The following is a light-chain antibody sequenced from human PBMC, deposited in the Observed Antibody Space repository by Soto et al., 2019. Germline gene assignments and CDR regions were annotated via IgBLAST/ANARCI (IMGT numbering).Light chain of an antibody. CDR1: RGISSY. J-gene: IGKJ5*01. V-gene: IGKV1-9*01. CDR3: QQHNSYPQT. Sequence: DIPMTQSQSSLSASLGDRVTITCQASRGISSYLAWYQQKPGQAPKLLVYSASTLQSGVPSRFSGSGSGTDFTLTISSLQPEDSATYFCQQHNSYPQTFGQGTRVEIK. CDR2: SAS.